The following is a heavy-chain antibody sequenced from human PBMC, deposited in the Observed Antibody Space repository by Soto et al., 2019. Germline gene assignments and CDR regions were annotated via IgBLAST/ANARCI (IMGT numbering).Heavy chain of an antibody. CDR2: IYHSGST. V-gene: IGHV4-38-2*01. CDR3: ARVERVTIFGVVIIRGFDY. J-gene: IGHJ4*02. D-gene: IGHD3-3*01. CDR1: GYSISTGFN. Sequence: SETLSLTCAVSGYSISTGFNWAWIRQPPGKGLEWIGSIYHSGSTYYNLSLKSRVTISSDTSKNQFSLKLSSVTAADTAVYYCARVERVTIFGVVIIRGFDYWGQGTLVTVSS.